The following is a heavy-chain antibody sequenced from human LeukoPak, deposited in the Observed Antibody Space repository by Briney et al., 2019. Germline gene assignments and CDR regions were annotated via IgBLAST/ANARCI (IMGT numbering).Heavy chain of an antibody. D-gene: IGHD3-22*01. V-gene: IGHV1-2*02. Sequence: ASVKVSCKASGYTFTGYYMHWVRQAPGQGLEWMGWINPNSGGTNYAQKFQGRVTMTRDTSTSTAYMELSRLRSDDTAIYYCARDGHDSSGYYEDYWGQGTLVTVSS. CDR3: ARDGHDSSGYYEDY. CDR1: GYTFTGYY. CDR2: INPNSGGT. J-gene: IGHJ4*02.